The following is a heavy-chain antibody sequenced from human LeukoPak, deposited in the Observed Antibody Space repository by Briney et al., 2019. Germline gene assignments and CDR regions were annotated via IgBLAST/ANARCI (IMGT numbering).Heavy chain of an antibody. J-gene: IGHJ5*02. V-gene: IGHV1-2*02. CDR3: ARGRGVYGGSFYNWLDP. Sequence: ASVKVSCKASGYTFTGYYMHWVRQAPGQGLEWMGWINPNSGGTNYAQNFQGRVTMTRDTSIGTAYMELSRLTSDDTAGYYCARGRGVYGGSFYNWLDPWGQGTLVTVSS. D-gene: IGHD1-26*01. CDR1: GYTFTGYY. CDR2: INPNSGGT.